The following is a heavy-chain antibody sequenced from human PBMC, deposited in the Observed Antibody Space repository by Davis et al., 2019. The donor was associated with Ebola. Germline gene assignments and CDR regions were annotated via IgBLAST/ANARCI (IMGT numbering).Heavy chain of an antibody. V-gene: IGHV3-33*01. Sequence: PGGSLRLSCAASGFTFSSYGMHWVRQAPGKGLEWVAVIWYDGSNKYYADSVKGRFTISRDNSKNTLYLQMNSLRAEDTTVYYCARDPYRLYDFWSGYWAYWGQGTLVTVSS. CDR3: ARDPYRLYDFWSGYWAY. CDR1: GFTFSSYG. CDR2: IWYDGSNK. D-gene: IGHD3-3*01. J-gene: IGHJ4*02.